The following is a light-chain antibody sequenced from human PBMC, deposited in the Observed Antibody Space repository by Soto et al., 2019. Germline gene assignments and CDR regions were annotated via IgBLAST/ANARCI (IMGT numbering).Light chain of an antibody. CDR1: QSVSSN. Sequence: EIVMTQSPATLSVSPGERATLSCRASQSVSSNLAWYQQKPGQAPRLLIYGASTRATGIPARFSGSGSGTEFTLTISSLLSEDFAVYYCQQYNNWPPMTFGQGTRPEIK. CDR3: QQYNNWPPMT. CDR2: GAS. V-gene: IGKV3D-15*01. J-gene: IGKJ5*01.